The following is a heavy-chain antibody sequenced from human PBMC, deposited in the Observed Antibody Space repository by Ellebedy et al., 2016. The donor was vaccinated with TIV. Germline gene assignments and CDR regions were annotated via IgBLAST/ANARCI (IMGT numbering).Heavy chain of an antibody. J-gene: IGHJ4*02. CDR1: GGSISSRNW. V-gene: IGHV4-4*02. CDR2: IFHSGST. Sequence: MPSETLSLTCAVSGGSISSRNWWSWVRQSPVKGLEWIGEIFHSGSTNYNPSLERRVTLSSDTSKNQFSLKLMSVTAADTAVYYCARRPDYSDSSGAFDKWGQGTLVTVSS. D-gene: IGHD6-25*01. CDR3: ARRPDYSDSSGAFDK.